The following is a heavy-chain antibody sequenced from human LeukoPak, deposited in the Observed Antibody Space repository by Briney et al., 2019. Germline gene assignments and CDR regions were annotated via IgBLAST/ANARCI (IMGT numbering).Heavy chain of an antibody. Sequence: GGSLRLSCAASGFTFSSHPVNWVRQAPGKGLEWVSSISGTSSYIYYADSVKGRFTISRDNSKNTLYLQMNSLRAEDTAVYYCAKDLHPYYYGMDVWGQGTTVTVSS. CDR3: AKDLHPYYYGMDV. V-gene: IGHV3-21*01. CDR2: ISGTSSYI. J-gene: IGHJ6*02. CDR1: GFTFSSHP.